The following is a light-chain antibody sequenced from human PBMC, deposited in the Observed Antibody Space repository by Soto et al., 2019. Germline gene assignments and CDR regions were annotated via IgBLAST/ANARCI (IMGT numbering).Light chain of an antibody. V-gene: IGLV2-14*01. CDR3: GSYSSTTTREV. J-gene: IGLJ1*01. CDR1: SSDVGGYDF. CDR2: EVT. Sequence: QSALAQLDSVSGSPGQSITISCTGASSDVGGYDFVSWYQHHPGTPPKLIIYEVTHRPSGVSHRFSGSKSASTASLTISGLQVEDEADYFCGSYSSTTTREVFGTGTKVTVL.